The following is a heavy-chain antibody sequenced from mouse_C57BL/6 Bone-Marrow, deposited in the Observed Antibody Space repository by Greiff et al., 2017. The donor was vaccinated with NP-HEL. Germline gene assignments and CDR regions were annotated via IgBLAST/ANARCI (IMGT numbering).Heavy chain of an antibody. CDR2: ISDGGSYT. CDR3: ARERLSYYAMDY. V-gene: IGHV5-4*01. CDR1: GFTFSSYA. J-gene: IGHJ4*01. Sequence: EVQLQESGGGLVKPGGSLKLSCAASGFTFSSYAMSWVRQTPEKRLEWVATISDGGSYTYYPDNVKGRFTISRDNAKNNLYLQMSHLKSEDTAMYYCARERLSYYAMDYWGQGTSVTVSS. D-gene: IGHD2-2*01.